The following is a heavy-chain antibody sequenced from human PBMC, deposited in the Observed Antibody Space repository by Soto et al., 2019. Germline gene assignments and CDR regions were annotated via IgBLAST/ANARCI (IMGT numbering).Heavy chain of an antibody. Sequence: GGSLRLSCAASGFTFSSYSMNWVRQAPGKGLEWVSYISSSSSTIYYADSVKGRFTISRDNAKNSLYLQMNSLRAEDTAVYYCAREGISSSLWFDPWGQGTLVTVSS. CDR2: ISSSSSTI. J-gene: IGHJ5*02. D-gene: IGHD6-6*01. CDR1: GFTFSSYS. V-gene: IGHV3-48*01. CDR3: AREGISSSLWFDP.